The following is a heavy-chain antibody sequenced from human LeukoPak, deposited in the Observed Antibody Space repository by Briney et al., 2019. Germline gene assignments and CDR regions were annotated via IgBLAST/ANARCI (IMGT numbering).Heavy chain of an antibody. CDR1: GFTFSSYW. D-gene: IGHD4-17*01. Sequence: QPGGSLRLSCAASGFTFSSYWMHWVRQAPGKGLVWVSRINSDGSSTSYADSVEGRFTISRDNAKNTLYLQMNSLRAEDTAVYYCARVPYGEDYYYYYMDVWGKGTTVTVSS. CDR2: INSDGSST. J-gene: IGHJ6*03. V-gene: IGHV3-74*01. CDR3: ARVPYGEDYYYYYMDV.